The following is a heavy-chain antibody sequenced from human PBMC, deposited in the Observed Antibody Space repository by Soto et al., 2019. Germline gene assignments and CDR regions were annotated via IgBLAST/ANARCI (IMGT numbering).Heavy chain of an antibody. CDR3: ARGVYYYGSGSYHNWFDP. Sequence: SETLSLTCAVYGGSFSGYYWSWIRQPPGKGLEWIGEINHSGSTNYNPSLKSRVTISVDTSKNQFSLKLSSVTAADTAVYYCARGVYYYGSGSYHNWFDPWGQGTLVTVS. J-gene: IGHJ5*02. CDR1: GGSFSGYY. D-gene: IGHD3-10*01. V-gene: IGHV4-34*01. CDR2: INHSGST.